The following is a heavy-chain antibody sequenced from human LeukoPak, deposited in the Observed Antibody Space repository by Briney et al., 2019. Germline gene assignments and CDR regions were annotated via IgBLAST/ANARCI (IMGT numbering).Heavy chain of an antibody. J-gene: IGHJ4*01. CDR3: AKERFWATSPFDY. CDR1: GFTFSGYA. V-gene: IGHV3-64*01. D-gene: IGHD3-16*01. Sequence: GGSLRLSCAASGFTFSGYAMHWVRQAPGKGLESVSAISSNGGSTYYANFVKGRFTISRDNSKNTLYLQMNSLRAEDTAVYYCAKERFWATSPFDYWGQGTLVTVSS. CDR2: ISSNGGST.